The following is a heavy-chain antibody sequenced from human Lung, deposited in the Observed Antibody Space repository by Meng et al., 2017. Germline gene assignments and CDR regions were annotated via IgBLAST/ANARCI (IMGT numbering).Heavy chain of an antibody. Sequence: EGQLVGSGGGLVKPGGSLRLSCVASGGTFRNFWMTWVRQGPGKGLVWVSRINRDGTKPTYADSVKGRFTISRDNAKNTLYLQMNNLRAEDTAFYYCTNDRLNHWGQGALVTVSS. D-gene: IGHD1-1*01. V-gene: IGHV3-74*02. CDR1: GGTFRNFW. CDR2: INRDGTKP. J-gene: IGHJ1*01. CDR3: TNDRLNH.